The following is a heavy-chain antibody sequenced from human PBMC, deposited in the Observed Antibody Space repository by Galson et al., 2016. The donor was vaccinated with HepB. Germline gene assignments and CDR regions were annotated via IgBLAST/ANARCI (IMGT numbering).Heavy chain of an antibody. CDR3: AKDPRFYDTLTAYSAYYFDS. Sequence: SLRLSCAASGFTFSHYGMHWVRQAPGKGLEWVAIISFDGTKDYYVDSVKGRFTISRDNSKNEVYLQMNTLTTEDTAVYFCAKDPRFYDTLTAYSAYYFDSWGQGTLVTVSS. V-gene: IGHV3-30*18. CDR1: GFTFSHYG. J-gene: IGHJ4*02. D-gene: IGHD3-9*01. CDR2: ISFDGTKD.